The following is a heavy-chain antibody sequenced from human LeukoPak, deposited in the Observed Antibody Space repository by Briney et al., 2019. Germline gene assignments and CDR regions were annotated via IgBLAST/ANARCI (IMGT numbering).Heavy chain of an antibody. CDR1: GFTFSSYA. CDR2: ISYDGSNK. J-gene: IGHJ4*02. Sequence: GRSLRLSCAASGFTFSSYAMHWVRQAPGKGLEWVAVISYDGSNKYYADSVKGRFTISRDNSKNTLYLQMNSLRAEDTAVYYCARDKGIAAAFFDYWGQGTLVTVSS. CDR3: ARDKGIAAAFFDY. V-gene: IGHV3-30*01. D-gene: IGHD6-13*01.